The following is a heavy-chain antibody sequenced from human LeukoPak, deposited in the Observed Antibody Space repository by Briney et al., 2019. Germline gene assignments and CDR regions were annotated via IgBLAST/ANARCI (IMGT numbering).Heavy chain of an antibody. Sequence: GGSLRLSCAASGFTFSDYYMSWIRQAPGKGLEWVSYISSSGSTIYYADSVKGRFTISRDNAKNSLYLQMNSLRAEDTAGYYCARGGALIRRYPWKAFDYWGQGTLVTVSS. CDR2: ISSSGSTI. V-gene: IGHV3-11*01. D-gene: IGHD1-1*01. CDR3: ARGGALIRRYPWKAFDY. J-gene: IGHJ4*02. CDR1: GFTFSDYY.